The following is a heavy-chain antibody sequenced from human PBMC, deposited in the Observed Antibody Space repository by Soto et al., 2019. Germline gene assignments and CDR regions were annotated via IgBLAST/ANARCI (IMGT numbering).Heavy chain of an antibody. CDR1: SGSISSSNW. CDR3: ARGYCSGGSCQGVYFDY. V-gene: IGHV4-4*02. J-gene: IGHJ4*02. Sequence: QVQLQESGPGLVKPSGTLSLTCAVSSGSISSSNWWSWVRQPPGKGLEWIGEIYHSGSTNYNPSLKSRVTISVDKSKNQCSLKLSSVTAADTAVYYCARGYCSGGSCQGVYFDYWGQGTLVTVSS. D-gene: IGHD2-15*01. CDR2: IYHSGST.